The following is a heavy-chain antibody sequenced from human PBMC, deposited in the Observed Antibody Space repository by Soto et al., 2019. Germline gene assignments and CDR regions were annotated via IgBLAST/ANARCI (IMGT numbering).Heavy chain of an antibody. V-gene: IGHV3-48*01. Sequence: EVQLGESGGGLVQPGGSLRLSCAASGFTFSSYSMNWVRQAPGKGLEWVSYISSSSSTIYYADSVKGRFTIYRDHAENSMYLQMNSLRAEDTVVYYCARGWTNVGYWGQGTLVTVSS. J-gene: IGHJ4*02. CDR3: ARGWTNVGY. D-gene: IGHD1-26*01. CDR2: ISSSSSTI. CDR1: GFTFSSYS.